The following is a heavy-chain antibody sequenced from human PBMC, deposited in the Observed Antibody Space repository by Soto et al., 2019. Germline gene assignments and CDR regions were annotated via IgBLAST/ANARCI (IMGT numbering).Heavy chain of an antibody. Sequence: GGSLRLSCAASGFTFSSYAMSWVRQAPGKGLEWVSAISGSGGSTYYADSVKGRFTISRDNSKNTLYLQMNSLRAEDTAVYYCAKDKKAGITGTLGVYYYYGMDVWGQGTTVTVSS. D-gene: IGHD1-7*01. V-gene: IGHV3-23*01. CDR2: ISGSGGST. CDR1: GFTFSSYA. J-gene: IGHJ6*02. CDR3: AKDKKAGITGTLGVYYYYGMDV.